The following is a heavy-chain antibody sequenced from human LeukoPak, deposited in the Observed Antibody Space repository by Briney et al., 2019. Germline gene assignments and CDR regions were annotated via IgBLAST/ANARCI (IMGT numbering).Heavy chain of an antibody. CDR1: GGSTSSYY. CDR3: ARGIYDYGSGRGVNWFDP. D-gene: IGHD3-10*01. J-gene: IGHJ5*02. Sequence: SDTLSLTCTLSGGSTSSYYWSWIRQPAGKGLEWIGRIYTSGSTNYNPSLKSRVTMSVDTSKNQFSLKLSSVTAADTAVYYCARGIYDYGSGRGVNWFDPWGQGTLVTVSS. V-gene: IGHV4-4*07. CDR2: IYTSGST.